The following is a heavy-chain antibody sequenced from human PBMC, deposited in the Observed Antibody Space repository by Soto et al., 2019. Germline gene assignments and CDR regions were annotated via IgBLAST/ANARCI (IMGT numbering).Heavy chain of an antibody. J-gene: IGHJ3*02. CDR2: IYYSGST. CDR1: GGSISSGGYY. CDR3: ARYSWDSSCYFLGAHAFDI. V-gene: IGHV4-31*01. Sequence: QVQLQESGPGLVKPSQTLSLTCTVSGGSISSGGYYWSWIRQHPGKGLEWIGYIYYSGSTYYNPSLSSLVKRSVDRSKNKFALKLSSVIAADTAVFVCARYSWDSSCYFLGAHAFDIWGQGTMVTVSS. D-gene: IGHD3-22*01.